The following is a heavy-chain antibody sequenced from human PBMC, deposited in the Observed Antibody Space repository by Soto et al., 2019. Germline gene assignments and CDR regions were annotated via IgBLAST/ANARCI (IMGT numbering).Heavy chain of an antibody. D-gene: IGHD5-12*01. V-gene: IGHV3-7*01. CDR1: GFTFSSYW. CDR3: ARDYAGGYDSYFDY. Sequence: LRLSCAASGFTFSSYWMSWVRQAPGKGLEWVANIKQDGSEKYYVDSVKGRFTISRDNAKNSLYLQMNSLRAEDTAVYYCARDYAGGYDSYFDYWGQGTLVTVSS. J-gene: IGHJ4*02. CDR2: IKQDGSEK.